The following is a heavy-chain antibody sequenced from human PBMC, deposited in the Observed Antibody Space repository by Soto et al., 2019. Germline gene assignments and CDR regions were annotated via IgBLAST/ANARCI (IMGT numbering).Heavy chain of an antibody. CDR3: VKGLRYFDWLSLDY. D-gene: IGHD3-9*01. V-gene: IGHV3-64D*08. Sequence: QPGGSLRLSCSASGFTFSSYAMHWVRQAPGKGLEYVSAISSNGGSTYYADSVKGRFTISRDNSKNTLYLQMSSLRAEDTAVYYCVKGLRYFDWLSLDYWGQGTLVTVSS. CDR1: GFTFSSYA. J-gene: IGHJ4*02. CDR2: ISSNGGST.